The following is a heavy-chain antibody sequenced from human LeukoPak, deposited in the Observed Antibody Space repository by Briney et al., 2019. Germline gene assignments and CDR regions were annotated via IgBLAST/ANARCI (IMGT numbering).Heavy chain of an antibody. CDR3: ARRPERMYYYDSSGREFDY. D-gene: IGHD3-22*01. CDR2: IYYSGST. J-gene: IGHJ4*02. Sequence: SQTLSLTCTVSGGSISSGGYYWSWIRQHPGKGLEWIGYIYYSGSTYYNPSLKSRVTISVDTSKNQFSLKLSSVTAADTAVYYCARRPERMYYYDSSGREFDYWGQGTLVTVSS. CDR1: GGSISSGGYY. V-gene: IGHV4-31*03.